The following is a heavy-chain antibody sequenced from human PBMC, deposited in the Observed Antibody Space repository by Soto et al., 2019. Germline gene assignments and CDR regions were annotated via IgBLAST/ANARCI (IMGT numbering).Heavy chain of an antibody. V-gene: IGHV1-8*01. Sequence: SVKVSCKASGYTFTSYDINWVRQATGQGLEWMGWMNPNSGNTGYAQKFQGRVTMTRNTSISTAYMELSSLRSEDTAVYYCARVGDDYVWGSYRFWGQGTLVTVSS. J-gene: IGHJ4*02. D-gene: IGHD3-16*02. CDR3: ARVGDDYVWGSYRF. CDR1: GYTFTSYD. CDR2: MNPNSGNT.